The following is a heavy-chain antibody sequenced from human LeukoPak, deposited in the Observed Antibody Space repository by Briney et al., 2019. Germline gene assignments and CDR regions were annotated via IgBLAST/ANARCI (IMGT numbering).Heavy chain of an antibody. CDR3: ARDLGSLGGFGELYYYYYYMDV. Sequence: PSETLSLTCTVSGGSISSGSYYWSWIRQPAGKGLEWIGRIYNSGSTNYNPSLKSRVTMSVDTSKSQFSLKLSSVTAADTAVYYCARDLGSLGGFGELYYYYYYMDVWGKGTTVTISS. CDR2: IYNSGST. D-gene: IGHD3-10*01. J-gene: IGHJ6*03. CDR1: GGSISSGSYY. V-gene: IGHV4-61*02.